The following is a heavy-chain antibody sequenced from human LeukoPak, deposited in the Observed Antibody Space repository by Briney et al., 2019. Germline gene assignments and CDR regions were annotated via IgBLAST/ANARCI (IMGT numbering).Heavy chain of an antibody. J-gene: IGHJ4*02. V-gene: IGHV3-21*01. CDR2: ISSSRSYI. D-gene: IGHD3-22*01. CDR1: GFTFSSDS. CDR3: ARDHYYDSSGYDY. Sequence: PGGSLRLSCAASGFTFSSDSMNWVRQPPGKRREWVSSISSSRSYIYYTDSVKGRVTTSRDDAKNTLYLQMNSLRAEDTAVYYCARDHYYDSSGYDYWGQGNLVTVSS.